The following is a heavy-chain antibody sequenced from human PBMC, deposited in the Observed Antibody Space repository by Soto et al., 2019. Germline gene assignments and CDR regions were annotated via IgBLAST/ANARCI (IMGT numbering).Heavy chain of an antibody. Sequence: PGESLKISCKTSGYTFSGHWISWVRQVPGKGLQWMGNIDPSDSYINYNPAFRGHVTFSVDKSNSTAYLHWRSLGPSDTAIYYCARHGAAIWLGYWGQGTLVTVPQ. J-gene: IGHJ4*02. CDR1: GYTFSGHW. CDR3: ARHGAAIWLGY. CDR2: IDPSDSYI. D-gene: IGHD6-19*01. V-gene: IGHV5-10-1*01.